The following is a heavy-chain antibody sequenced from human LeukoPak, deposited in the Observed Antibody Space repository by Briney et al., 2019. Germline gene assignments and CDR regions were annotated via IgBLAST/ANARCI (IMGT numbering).Heavy chain of an antibody. V-gene: IGHV4-59*01. D-gene: IGHD1-1*01. CDR1: GGSISSYY. CDR3: ARHNAGHDY. CDR2: IYYSGST. J-gene: IGHJ4*02. Sequence: SETLSLTCTVSGGSISSYYWSWIRQPPGKGLEWIGYIYYSGSTNYNPSLKSRVTISVDTSKNQFSLKLTSVTAADTAVYYCARHNAGHDYWGQGTLVTVSS.